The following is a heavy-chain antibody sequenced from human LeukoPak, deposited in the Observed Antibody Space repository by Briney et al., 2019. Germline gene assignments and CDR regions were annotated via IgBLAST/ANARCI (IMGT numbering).Heavy chain of an antibody. J-gene: IGHJ4*02. CDR3: ARDLAMPDY. D-gene: IGHD2-2*01. CDR1: GFTFSSYS. CDR2: ISSSSSTI. Sequence: GGSLRLSCAASGFTFSSYSMNWVRQAPGKGLEWGSYISSSSSTIYYADSVKGRFTISRDNAKNSLYLQMNSLRAEDTAVYYCARDLAMPDYWGQGTLVTVSS. V-gene: IGHV3-48*01.